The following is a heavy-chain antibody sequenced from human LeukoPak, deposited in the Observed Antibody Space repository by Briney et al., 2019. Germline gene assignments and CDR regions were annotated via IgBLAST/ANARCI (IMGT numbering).Heavy chain of an antibody. Sequence: GGSLRLSCAASGFTFSSYAMSWVRQAPGKGLEWVSAISGSGGSTYYADSVKGRFTISRDNSKNTLYLQMNSLRAGDTAVYYCAKDREGCSSTSCYGFFDYWGQGTLVTVSS. CDR3: AKDREGCSSTSCYGFFDY. V-gene: IGHV3-23*01. D-gene: IGHD2-2*01. CDR1: GFTFSSYA. CDR2: ISGSGGST. J-gene: IGHJ4*02.